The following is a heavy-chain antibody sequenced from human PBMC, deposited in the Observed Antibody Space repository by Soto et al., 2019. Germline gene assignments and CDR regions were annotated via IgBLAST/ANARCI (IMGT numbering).Heavy chain of an antibody. CDR2: ISAYNGNT. CDR3: ARDPLHWGYDSSGYYFELDY. Sequence: ASVKVSCKASGYTFTNFGISWVRQAPGQGLEWMGWISAYNGNTNYAQKLQGRVTMTTDTSTSTAYMELRSLRSDDTAVYYGARDPLHWGYDSSGYYFELDYWGQGTLVTVTS. V-gene: IGHV1-18*01. CDR1: GYTFTNFG. D-gene: IGHD3-22*01. J-gene: IGHJ4*02.